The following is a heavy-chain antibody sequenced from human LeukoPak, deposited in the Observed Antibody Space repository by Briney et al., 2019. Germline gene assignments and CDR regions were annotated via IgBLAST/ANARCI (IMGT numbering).Heavy chain of an antibody. D-gene: IGHD6-19*01. V-gene: IGHV3-21*01. CDR2: ISSSSSYI. CDR3: ARASSGWYLFDY. Sequence: GGPLRLSCAASGFTFSSYSMNWVRQAPGKGLDWVSSISSSSSYIYYADSVKGRFTISRDNAKNSLYLQMNSLRAEDTAVYYCARASSGWYLFDYWGQGTLVTVSS. J-gene: IGHJ4*02. CDR1: GFTFSSYS.